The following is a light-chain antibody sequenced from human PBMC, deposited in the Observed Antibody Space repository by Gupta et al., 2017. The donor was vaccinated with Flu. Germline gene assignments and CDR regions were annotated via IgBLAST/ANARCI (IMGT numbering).Light chain of an antibody. V-gene: IGLV2-11*01. J-gene: IGLJ3*02. CDR1: SSDVGGYTY. Sequence: QSALTQPRSVSGSPGPLVTISCAGTSSDVGGYTYVSWYQQHPGKAPKLMIYDVSRRPSGVPDRFSGSKSGNTASLTISGLQAEDEADYYCCSYAGYYSLVFGGGTKLTVL. CDR2: DVS. CDR3: CSYAGYYSLV.